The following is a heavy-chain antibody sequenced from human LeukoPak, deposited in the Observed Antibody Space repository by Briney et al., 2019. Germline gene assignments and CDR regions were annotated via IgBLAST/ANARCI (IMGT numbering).Heavy chain of an antibody. V-gene: IGHV3-30*09. Sequence: QPSGTLSLSCSASGGTFSSYAMHWVRQPAGKGLEWVGGISYDGSNKYNPDPVKGRLAISRDNSKNTLYLQMNSLRAEATAAYYCARDLDQVGATPWGYWGQGTLVTVSS. CDR1: GGTFSSYA. CDR3: ARDLDQVGATPWGY. J-gene: IGHJ4*02. D-gene: IGHD1-26*01. CDR2: ISYDGSNK.